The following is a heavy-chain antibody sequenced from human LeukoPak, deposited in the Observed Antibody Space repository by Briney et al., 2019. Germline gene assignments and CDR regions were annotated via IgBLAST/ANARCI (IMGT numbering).Heavy chain of an antibody. J-gene: IGHJ3*02. D-gene: IGHD1-20*01. CDR1: GGSISSSNW. CDR2: IYHSGST. Sequence: PSGTLSLTCAVSGGSISSSNWWSWAHQPPGKGLEWIGEIYHSGSTNYNPSLKSRVTISVDKSKNQFSLKLSSVTAADTAVYYCARRGRYNWNQDDAFDIWGQGTMVTVSS. CDR3: ARRGRYNWNQDDAFDI. V-gene: IGHV4-4*02.